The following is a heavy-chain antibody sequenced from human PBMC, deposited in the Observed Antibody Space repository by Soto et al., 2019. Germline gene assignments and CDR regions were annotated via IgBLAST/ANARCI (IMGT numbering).Heavy chain of an antibody. CDR2: INSDGSST. CDR1: GFNFSSYW. Sequence: VGSLRLSCAASGFNFSSYWMHWVRQVPGKGLVWVSRINSDGSSTSYADSVKGRFTISRDNAKNMLYLQMNSLRVEDTAVYYCARGPEGINWYTHPIDYWGQGTLVTVSS. CDR3: ARGPEGINWYTHPIDY. J-gene: IGHJ4*02. D-gene: IGHD6-13*01. V-gene: IGHV3-74*01.